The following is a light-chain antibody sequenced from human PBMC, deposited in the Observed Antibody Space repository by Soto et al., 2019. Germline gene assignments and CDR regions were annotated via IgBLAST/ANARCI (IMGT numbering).Light chain of an antibody. Sequence: QSVLTQPPSVSGAPGQRVTISCTGSSSNIGAGYDVHWYQQLPGTAPKLLIYGDNNRPSGVPDRFSGSKSGTSDSLAITGLQAEDEADYYCQSYDSSLSAWVFGGGTQLTVL. CDR3: QSYDSSLSAWV. CDR2: GDN. V-gene: IGLV1-40*01. CDR1: SSNIGAGYD. J-gene: IGLJ3*02.